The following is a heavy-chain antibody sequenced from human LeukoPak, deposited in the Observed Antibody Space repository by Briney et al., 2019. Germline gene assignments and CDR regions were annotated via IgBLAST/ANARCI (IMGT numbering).Heavy chain of an antibody. CDR3: ARVDSTSGANFDY. CDR2: IYHSGST. V-gene: IGHV4-4*02. D-gene: IGHD6-13*01. J-gene: IGHJ4*02. Sequence: SETLSLTCAVSGDSISSSNWWSWVRQSPGKGLEWIGEIYHSGSTNCNPSLKSRVSISVDKSNNLFSLKLNSVTAADTAVYYRARVDSTSGANFDYWGQGTLVTVSS. CDR1: GDSISSSNW.